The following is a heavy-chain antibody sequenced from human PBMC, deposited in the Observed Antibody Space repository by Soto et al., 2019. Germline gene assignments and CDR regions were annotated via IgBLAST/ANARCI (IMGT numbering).Heavy chain of an antibody. Sequence: PSETLSLTCTGSGGSISSYYWSWIRQPPGKGLEWIGYIYYSGSTNYNPSLKSRVTISVDTSKNQFSLKLSSVTAADTAVYYCARSGDYYYYYGMDVWGQGTTVTVSS. CDR1: GGSISSYY. V-gene: IGHV4-59*01. CDR3: ARSGDYYYYYGMDV. J-gene: IGHJ6*02. D-gene: IGHD4-17*01. CDR2: IYYSGST.